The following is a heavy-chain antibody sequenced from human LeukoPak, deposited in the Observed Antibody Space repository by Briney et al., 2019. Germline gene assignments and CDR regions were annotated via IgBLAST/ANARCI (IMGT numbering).Heavy chain of an antibody. CDR1: GGSISSSNW. CDR2: IYHSGST. V-gene: IGHV4-4*02. D-gene: IGHD6-13*01. Sequence: PSETLSLTCAVSGGSISSSNWWSWVRQPPGQGLEWIGEIYHSGSTNYNPSLKSRVTISVDKSKNQFSLKLSSVTAADTAVYYCARMSEKAAADTGGYYYMDVWGKGTTVTVSS. CDR3: ARMSEKAAADTGGYYYMDV. J-gene: IGHJ6*03.